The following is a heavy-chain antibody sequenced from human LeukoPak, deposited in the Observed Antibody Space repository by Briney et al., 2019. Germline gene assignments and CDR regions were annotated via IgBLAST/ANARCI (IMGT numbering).Heavy chain of an antibody. V-gene: IGHV3-53*01. Sequence: GGSLRLSCAASGFTVSSNYMSWVRQALGKGLEWVSVIYSGGSTYYADSVKGRFTISRDNSKNTLYLQMNSLRAEDTAVYYCARDGSTSRAFDIWSQGTMVTVSS. CDR1: GFTVSSNY. CDR2: IYSGGST. J-gene: IGHJ3*02. CDR3: ARDGSTSRAFDI. D-gene: IGHD2-2*01.